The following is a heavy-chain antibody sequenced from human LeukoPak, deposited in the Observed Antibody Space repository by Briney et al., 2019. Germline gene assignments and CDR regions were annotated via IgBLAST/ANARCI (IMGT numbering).Heavy chain of an antibody. CDR3: ASRDYCSGGSCYGGSYYFDY. CDR1: GGSFSGYY. D-gene: IGHD2-15*01. V-gene: IGHV4-34*01. Sequence: SETLSLTCAVYGGSFSGYYWSWLRQPPGKGLEWIGEINHSGSTNYNPSLKSRVTISVDTSKNQFSLKLSSVTAADTAVYYCASRDYCSGGSCYGGSYYFDYWGQGTLVTVSS. J-gene: IGHJ4*02. CDR2: INHSGST.